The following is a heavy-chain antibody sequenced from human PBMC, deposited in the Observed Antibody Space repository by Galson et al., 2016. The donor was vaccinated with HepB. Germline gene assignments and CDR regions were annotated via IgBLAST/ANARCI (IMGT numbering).Heavy chain of an antibody. D-gene: IGHD3-10*02. Sequence: SVKVSCKASGGGFNNYAFSWVRQAPGQGLDWMGVIIPVFVTAEYTQKFQGRITITADESTSTVYIQLRNLTSEDTAVYYCARGCAGVSCHKGLYGLDVWGHGTTVIVSS. CDR3: ARGCAGVSCHKGLYGLDV. CDR2: IIPVFVTA. V-gene: IGHV1-69*13. J-gene: IGHJ6*02. CDR1: GGGFNNYA.